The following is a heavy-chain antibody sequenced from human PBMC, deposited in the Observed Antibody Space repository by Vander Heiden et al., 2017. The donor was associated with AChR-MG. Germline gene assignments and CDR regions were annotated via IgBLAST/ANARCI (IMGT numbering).Heavy chain of an antibody. CDR3: AREDYMYYFDY. J-gene: IGHJ4*02. Sequence: HVQLVESGGGVVQPGRSLRLSCAGSGFTFSTYTIHWVRQAPGKGLEWVAAISYDGKNKYYADSVKGRFTLSRDNSKDTLYLQMNSLRADDTAVYYCAREDYMYYFDYWGQGTLVTVSS. D-gene: IGHD4-4*01. CDR2: ISYDGKNK. V-gene: IGHV3-30*04. CDR1: GFTFSTYT.